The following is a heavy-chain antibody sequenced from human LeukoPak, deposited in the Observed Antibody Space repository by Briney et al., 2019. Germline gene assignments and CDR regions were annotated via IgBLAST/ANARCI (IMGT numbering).Heavy chain of an antibody. D-gene: IGHD5-12*01. CDR2: INPYSGDT. V-gene: IGHV1-2*02. Sequence: GASVTVSCKTSGYSFTGYDIHWVRQPPGQGLAWMGWINPYSGDTTYAQKFQGRLTLTRDTSISTAYMEVSRLKSDDTAVYYCARTNGGYEYNWGQGTRVIVSS. CDR1: GYSFTGYD. CDR3: ARTNGGYEYN. J-gene: IGHJ4*02.